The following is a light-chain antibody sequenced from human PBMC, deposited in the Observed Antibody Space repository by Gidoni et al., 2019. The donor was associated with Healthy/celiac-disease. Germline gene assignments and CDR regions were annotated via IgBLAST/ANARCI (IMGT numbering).Light chain of an antibody. CDR1: QSISSY. Sequence: DIQMTQSPSSLSASVGDRVTITCRASQSISSYLNWYQQKPGKAPKLLIYAASSLPSGVPSRVSGSGSVTDFPLTLSRLQPEDFATYFFQQSYSTPVTFGQXTKVEIK. CDR3: QQSYSTPVT. V-gene: IGKV1-39*01. CDR2: AAS. J-gene: IGKJ1*01.